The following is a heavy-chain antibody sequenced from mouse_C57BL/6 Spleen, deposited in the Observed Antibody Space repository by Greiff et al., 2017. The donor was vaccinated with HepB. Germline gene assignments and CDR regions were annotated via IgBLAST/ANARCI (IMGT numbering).Heavy chain of an antibody. V-gene: IGHV2-5*01. Sequence: QVQLKQSGPGLVQPSQSLSITCTVSGFSLTSYGVHWVRQSPGKGLEWLGVIWRGGSTDYNAAFMSRLSITKDNSKSQVFFKMNSLQADDTAIYYCAKNGINYGSSFYYFDYWGQGTTLTVSS. D-gene: IGHD1-1*01. CDR2: IWRGGST. CDR1: GFSLTSYG. J-gene: IGHJ2*01. CDR3: AKNGINYGSSFYYFDY.